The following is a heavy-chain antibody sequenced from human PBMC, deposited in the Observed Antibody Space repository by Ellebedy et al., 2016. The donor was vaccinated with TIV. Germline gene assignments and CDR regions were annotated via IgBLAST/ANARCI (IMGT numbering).Heavy chain of an antibody. CDR3: ARGGYCSGGSCYQAWFDP. CDR2: ISGSSNTK. CDR1: GFTFSSYA. Sequence: GESLKISCAASGFTFSSYAMSWVRQAPGKGLEWVSYISGSSNTKHYADSVKGRFTVSRDNAKNSLYLQMNSLRAEDTAVYYCARGGYCSGGSCYQAWFDPWGQGTLVTVSS. J-gene: IGHJ5*02. D-gene: IGHD2-15*01. V-gene: IGHV3-48*04.